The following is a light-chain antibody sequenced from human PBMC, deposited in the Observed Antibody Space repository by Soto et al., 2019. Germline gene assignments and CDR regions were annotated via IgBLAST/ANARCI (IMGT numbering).Light chain of an antibody. CDR1: QSVSSS. J-gene: IGKJ5*01. Sequence: IVLTQSPGTLSLSPGERATLSCRASQSVSSSLAWYQQKPGQAPRLLIYGAFNRATGIPARFSGSGSGTDFTLTISSLEPGDSAVYYCQQRNVWPPVTFGQGTRLEIK. CDR2: GAF. V-gene: IGKV3-11*01. CDR3: QQRNVWPPVT.